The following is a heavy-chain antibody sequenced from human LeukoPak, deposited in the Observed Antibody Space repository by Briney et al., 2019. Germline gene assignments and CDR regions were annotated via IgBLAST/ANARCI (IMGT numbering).Heavy chain of an antibody. Sequence: SETLSLTCSVSGASISSHYWSWIRQPPGKGLEWIGYIHYSGSTNCNPSLKSRVTISLDTSKNQFSLKLTSVTAADTAVYYCARHADSGFGELAFDYWGQGTLVTVSS. CDR1: GASISSHY. V-gene: IGHV4-59*08. CDR3: ARHADSGFGELAFDY. J-gene: IGHJ4*02. CDR2: IHYSGST. D-gene: IGHD3-10*01.